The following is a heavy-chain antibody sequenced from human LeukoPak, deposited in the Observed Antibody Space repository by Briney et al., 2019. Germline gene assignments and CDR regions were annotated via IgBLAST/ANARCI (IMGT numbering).Heavy chain of an antibody. J-gene: IGHJ3*02. D-gene: IGHD3-10*01. V-gene: IGHV3-72*01. CDR1: GFTFSDHY. CDR3: ARGDRGAFDI. CDR2: TRNKANSYTT. Sequence: GGPLRLSCVASGFTFSDHYMDWVRQAPGKGLEWVGRTRNKANSYTTEYAASVKGRFTISRDDSKNSLYLQMNSLKTEDTAVYYCARGDRGAFDIWGQGTMVTVSS.